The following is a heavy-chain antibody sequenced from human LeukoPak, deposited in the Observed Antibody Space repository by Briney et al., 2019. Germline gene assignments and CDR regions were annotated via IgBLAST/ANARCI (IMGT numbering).Heavy chain of an antibody. CDR1: GFTFSSYS. V-gene: IGHV3-48*04. J-gene: IGHJ4*02. D-gene: IGHD3-16*02. CDR3: ARHRVPGRLWGSYRSPMYYFDY. CDR2: ISSSSSTI. Sequence: GGSLRLSCAASGFTFSSYSMNWVRQAPGKGLEWVSYISSSSSTIYYADSVKGRFTISRDNAKNSLYLQMNSLRAEDTAVYYCARHRVPGRLWGSYRSPMYYFDYWGQGTLVTVSS.